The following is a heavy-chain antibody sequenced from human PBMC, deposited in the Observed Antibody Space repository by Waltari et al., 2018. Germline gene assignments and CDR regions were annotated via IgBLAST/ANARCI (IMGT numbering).Heavy chain of an antibody. CDR2: ISSSGSTI. V-gene: IGHV3-48*03. Sequence: SSYEMNWVRQAPGKGLEWVSYISSSGSTIYYADSVKGRFTISRDNAKNSLYLQMNSLRAEDTAVYYCARDQKGPDYWGQGTLVTVSS. CDR3: ARDQKGPDY. CDR1: SSYE. J-gene: IGHJ4*02.